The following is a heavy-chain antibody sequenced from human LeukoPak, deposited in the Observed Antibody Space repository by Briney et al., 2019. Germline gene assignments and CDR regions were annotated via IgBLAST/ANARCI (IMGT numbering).Heavy chain of an antibody. CDR1: GFTFSSYW. CDR3: ARGAVLRYFDPYGMDV. J-gene: IGHJ6*04. CDR2: INSDGSST. D-gene: IGHD3-9*01. V-gene: IGHV3-74*01. Sequence: GGSLRLSCAAFGFTFSSYWMHWVRQAPGKGLVWVSRINSDGSSTSYADSVKGRFTISRDNAKNTLYLQMNSLRAEDTAVYYCARGAVLRYFDPYGMDVWGKGTTVTVSS.